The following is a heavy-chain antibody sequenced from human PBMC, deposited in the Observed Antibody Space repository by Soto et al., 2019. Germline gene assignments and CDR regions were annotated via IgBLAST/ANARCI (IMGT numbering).Heavy chain of an antibody. V-gene: IGHV1-58*01. J-gene: IGHJ6*04. D-gene: IGHD1-7*01. Sequence: SVKVSCKASGFTFTSSAVQWVRQARGQRLEWIGWIVVGSGNTNYAQKFQERVTITRDMSTSTAYMELSSLRSEDTAVYYCEAEPYIGYNWNYAFRHGMGVWGK. CDR3: EAEPYIGYNWNYAFRHGMGV. CDR1: GFTFTSSA. CDR2: IVVGSGNT.